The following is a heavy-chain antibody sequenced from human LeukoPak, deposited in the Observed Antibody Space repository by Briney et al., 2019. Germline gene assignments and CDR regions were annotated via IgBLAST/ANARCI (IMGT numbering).Heavy chain of an antibody. V-gene: IGHV1-46*01. CDR3: ARDRSAATTNYYYYYMDV. CDR2: INPSGGST. J-gene: IGHJ6*03. D-gene: IGHD1-26*01. CDR1: GYTFTSYY. Sequence: ASVKVSCKASGYTFTSYYMHWVRQAPGQGLEWMVIINPSGGSTSYAQKFQGRVTMTRDMSTSTVYMELSSLRSEDTAVYYCARDRSAATTNYYYYYMDVWGKGTTVTVSS.